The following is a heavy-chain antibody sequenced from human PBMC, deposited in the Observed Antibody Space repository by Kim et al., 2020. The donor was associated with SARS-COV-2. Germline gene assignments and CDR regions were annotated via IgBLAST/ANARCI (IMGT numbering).Heavy chain of an antibody. J-gene: IGHJ3*02. CDR1: GFTFSSYG. CDR3: ARDAGLRLGELSFGAFDI. CDR2: ISYDGSNK. D-gene: IGHD3-16*02. V-gene: IGHV3-33*05. Sequence: LSLTCAASGFTFSSYGMHWVRQAPGKGLEWVAVISYDGSNKYYADSVKGRFTISRDNSKNTLYLQMNSLRAEDTAVYYCARDAGLRLGELSFGAFDIWGQGTKVTVSS.